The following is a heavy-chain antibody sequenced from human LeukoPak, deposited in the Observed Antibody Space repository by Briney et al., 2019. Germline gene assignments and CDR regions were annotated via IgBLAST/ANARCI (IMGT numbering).Heavy chain of an antibody. CDR2: LYSGGST. CDR3: ARGLWFGELFPSPFDY. J-gene: IGHJ4*02. Sequence: GGSLRLSCAASGFTVSSNYMSWVRQAPGKGLGWVSVLYSGGSTYYADSVKGRFTISRDNSKNTLYLQMNSLRAEDTAVYYCARGLWFGELFPSPFDYWGQGTLVTVSS. CDR1: GFTVSSNY. V-gene: IGHV3-53*01. D-gene: IGHD3-10*01.